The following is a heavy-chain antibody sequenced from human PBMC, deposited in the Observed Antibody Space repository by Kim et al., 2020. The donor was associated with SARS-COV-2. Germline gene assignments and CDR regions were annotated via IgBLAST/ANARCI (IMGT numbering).Heavy chain of an antibody. V-gene: IGHV4-34*01. Sequence: SETLSLTCAVYGGSFSGYYWSWIRQPPGKGLEWIGEINHSGSTNYNPSLKSRVTISVDTSKNQFSLKLSSVTAADTAVYYCAKISPPLLWFGELLSGWFDPWGQGTLVTVSS. CDR1: GGSFSGYY. CDR3: AKISPPLLWFGELLSGWFDP. D-gene: IGHD3-10*01. J-gene: IGHJ5*02. CDR2: INHSGST.